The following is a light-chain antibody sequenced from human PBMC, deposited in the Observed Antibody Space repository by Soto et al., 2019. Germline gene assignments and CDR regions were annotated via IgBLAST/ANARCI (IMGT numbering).Light chain of an antibody. CDR3: IQHNVYPPT. CDR1: QDIRND. V-gene: IGKV1-17*01. Sequence: DIQMTQSPSSLSASVVDRVTITCRASQDIRNDLGWYKQKPGKAPKRLIYAASSLQSGVPSRFSGSGSGTEFTLTISSLQPEDYATYYCIQHNVYPPTFGQGTKVEL. J-gene: IGKJ1*01. CDR2: AAS.